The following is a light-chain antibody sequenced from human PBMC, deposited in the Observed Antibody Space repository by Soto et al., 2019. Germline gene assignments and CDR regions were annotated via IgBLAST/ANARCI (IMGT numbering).Light chain of an antibody. V-gene: IGKV1-12*01. CDR3: RRANRVPRL. Sequence: DIQMTQSPSSVSASVGDRVTITCRASQGISSWLAWYQQKPGKAPKLLIYAASSLQSGVASRLSGSRSGTDFSVPLGRLRPEDFATYYCRRANRVPRLFGQGTKVEIK. CDR1: QGISSW. J-gene: IGKJ1*01. CDR2: AAS.